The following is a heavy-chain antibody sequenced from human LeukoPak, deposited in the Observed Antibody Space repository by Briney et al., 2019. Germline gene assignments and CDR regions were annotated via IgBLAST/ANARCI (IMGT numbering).Heavy chain of an antibody. Sequence: SETLSLTCTVSGGSISSSIYYWGWIRQPPGKGLEWIGHIYYSGSTHYNPSLKSRITISVDTSKNQFSLKLSSVTAADTAVYYCARALRPTTVYFDYWGQGTLVTVSS. CDR1: GGSISSSIYY. CDR2: IYYSGST. J-gene: IGHJ4*02. D-gene: IGHD4-17*01. CDR3: ARALRPTTVYFDY. V-gene: IGHV4-39*07.